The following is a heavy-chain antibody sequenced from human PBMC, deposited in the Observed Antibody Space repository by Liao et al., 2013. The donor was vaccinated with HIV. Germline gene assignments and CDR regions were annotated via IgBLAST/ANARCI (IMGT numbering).Heavy chain of an antibody. J-gene: IGHJ4*02. D-gene: IGHD3-10*01. CDR1: SESFSGYY. Sequence: QVQIQQWGAGLLKPSETLSLTCGFSSESFSGYYWSWIRQTPAKGLEWIGGVNYRGDANYNPSLKSRVTMSVDTSKNQFSLKLTSVTAADTAVYYCARERYYGSGSYHLDYWGQGTLVTVSS. CDR3: ARERYYGSGSYHLDY. V-gene: IGHV4-34*02. CDR2: VNYRGDA.